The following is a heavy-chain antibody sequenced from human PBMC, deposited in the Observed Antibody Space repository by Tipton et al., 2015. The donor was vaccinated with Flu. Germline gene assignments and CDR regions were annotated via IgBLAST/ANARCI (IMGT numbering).Heavy chain of an antibody. CDR3: ARGTGVAYLDS. CDR1: GGSFSGHY. J-gene: IGHJ4*02. Sequence: TLSLTCAVYGGSFSGHYWSWIRQPPGKGLEWIGEINHSGSTNCNPSLKSRVTISVDTSKNQFSLRLNSVTAADTAVYYCARGTGVAYLDSWGRGTLVTVSS. V-gene: IGHV4-34*01. D-gene: IGHD1-1*01. CDR2: INHSGST.